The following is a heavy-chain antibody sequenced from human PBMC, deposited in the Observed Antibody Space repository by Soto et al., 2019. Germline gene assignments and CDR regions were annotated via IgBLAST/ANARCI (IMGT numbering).Heavy chain of an antibody. J-gene: IGHJ6*02. Sequence: QVQLVQSGGEVKKPGASVKVSCKASGYTFTTYDLSWVRQAPGQGLEWMGWISAYNGNTNYAQNLQGRVTMTTDTSTSTAYMELRSLRSDGTAVYYRARVIGYYYHMDDWGQGTTVTVSS. CDR3: ARVIGYYYHMDD. CDR1: GYTFTTYD. V-gene: IGHV1-18*01. CDR2: ISAYNGNT. D-gene: IGHD3-22*01.